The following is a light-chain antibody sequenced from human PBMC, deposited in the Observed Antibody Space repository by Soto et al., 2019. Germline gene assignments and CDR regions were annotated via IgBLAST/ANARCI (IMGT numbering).Light chain of an antibody. J-gene: IGLJ1*01. Sequence: QSALTQPRSVSGSPGQSVTISCTGTSSDVGGYNYVSWYQQHPGNAPKLMIYDVSKRPSGVPDRFSGSKSGNTASLTISGLQAEDEADYYCCSSAVSYSYVFGSGTKLTVL. V-gene: IGLV2-11*01. CDR2: DVS. CDR3: CSSAVSYSYV. CDR1: SSDVGGYNY.